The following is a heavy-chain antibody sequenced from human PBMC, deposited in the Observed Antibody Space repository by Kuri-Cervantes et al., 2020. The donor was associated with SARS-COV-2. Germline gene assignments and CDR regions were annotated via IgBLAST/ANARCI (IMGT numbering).Heavy chain of an antibody. CDR1: GYSISSCGYS. D-gene: IGHD3-3*01. J-gene: IGHJ1*01. Sequence: SETLSLTCAVSGYSISSCGYSWSWIRQPPGKGLEWIGSIYQAGSTFYNPSLKSRVSISLDRSKNQYSLNLSSVTAADTAVYYCVAAILGVDTGYFQHWGQGTLVTVSS. V-gene: IGHV4-30-2*01. CDR3: VAAILGVDTGYFQH. CDR2: IYQAGST.